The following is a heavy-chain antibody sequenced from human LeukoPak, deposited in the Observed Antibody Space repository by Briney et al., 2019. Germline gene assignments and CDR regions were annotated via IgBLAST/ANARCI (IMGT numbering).Heavy chain of an antibody. V-gene: IGHV3-66*04. CDR3: ARHYGDYSSWFDP. Sequence: HTGGSLRLSCAASGFTVSSNYMSWVRQAPGKGLEWVSVIYSGGSTYYADSVKGRFTISRDNSKNTLYLQMNSLRAEDTAVYYCARHYGDYSSWFDPWGQGTLVTVSS. D-gene: IGHD4-17*01. CDR1: GFTVSSNY. J-gene: IGHJ5*02. CDR2: IYSGGST.